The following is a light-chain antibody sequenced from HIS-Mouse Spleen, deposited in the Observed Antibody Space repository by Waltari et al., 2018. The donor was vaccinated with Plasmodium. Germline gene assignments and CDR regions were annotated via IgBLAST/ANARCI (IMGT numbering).Light chain of an antibody. CDR2: EDS. V-gene: IGLV3-10*01. CDR3: YSTDSSGNHRV. CDR1: ALPKKY. Sequence: SYELTQPPSVSVSPGQTARITCSGDALPKKYAYWYQQKSGQAPVLVIYEDSKRPSGFPDGFSGSSSGTMATLTISGAQVEDEADYYCYSTDSSGNHRVFGGGTKLTVL. J-gene: IGLJ3*02.